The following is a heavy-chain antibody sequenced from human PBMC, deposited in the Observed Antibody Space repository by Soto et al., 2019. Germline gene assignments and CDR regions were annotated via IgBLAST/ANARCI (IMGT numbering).Heavy chain of an antibody. CDR2: ISYSGST. Sequence: SETLSLTCTVSGDSITNYYWNWLRQPPGKGLEWIGYISYSGSTDYNPSLQSRVSISADTSKNQFSLKLSSVSAADPAVYYCARTSYCTGANCPKDYYFHFWEQVTLVTVVS. CDR1: GDSITNYY. V-gene: IGHV4-59*01. D-gene: IGHD2-8*02. J-gene: IGHJ4*02. CDR3: ARTSYCTGANCPKDYYFHF.